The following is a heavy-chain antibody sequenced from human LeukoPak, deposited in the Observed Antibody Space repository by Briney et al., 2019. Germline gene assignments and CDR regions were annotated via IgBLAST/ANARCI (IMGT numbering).Heavy chain of an antibody. Sequence: LGGSLRLSCAASGFTFSSYGMHWVRQAPGKGLEWVAVISYDGSNKYYADSVKGRFTISRDNSKNTLYLQMNSLRAEDTAVYYCAKVWVTMVRGATPDDYWGQGTLVTVSS. CDR2: ISYDGSNK. CDR3: AKVWVTMVRGATPDDY. CDR1: GFTFSSYG. D-gene: IGHD3-10*01. V-gene: IGHV3-30*18. J-gene: IGHJ4*02.